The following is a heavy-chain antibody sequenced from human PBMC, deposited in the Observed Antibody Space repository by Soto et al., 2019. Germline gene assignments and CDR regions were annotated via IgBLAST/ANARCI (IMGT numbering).Heavy chain of an antibody. Sequence: SETLSLTCPVSGGSVSSRAYYWGWIRQPPGKGLEWIGNIYYSGSTSYNPSLKSRVTMSVDTSKNQFSLKLTSVTAADTAVYYCARQHPLSGYGSGLGGYYFDSWGQGTLVTVSS. CDR1: GGSVSSRAYY. CDR3: ARQHPLSGYGSGLGGYYFDS. D-gene: IGHD5-18*01. CDR2: IYYSGST. J-gene: IGHJ4*02. V-gene: IGHV4-39*01.